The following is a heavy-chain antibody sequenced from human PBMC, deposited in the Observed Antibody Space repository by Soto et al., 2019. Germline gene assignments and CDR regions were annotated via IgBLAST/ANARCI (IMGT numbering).Heavy chain of an antibody. V-gene: IGHV1-3*01. J-gene: IGHJ4*02. CDR2: INPGNGYS. CDR3: ASRPGLDTGPFDY. Sequence: QVHLVQSGAEVREPGASVKISCKASGFTFTTHPIHWVRQAPDQRLEWMGWINPGNGYSEYSQKFQGRVTCTRDTSANTAYMELNSLRAEDTALYYCASRPGLDTGPFDYWGQGTLVTVSS. D-gene: IGHD1-1*01. CDR1: GFTFTTHP.